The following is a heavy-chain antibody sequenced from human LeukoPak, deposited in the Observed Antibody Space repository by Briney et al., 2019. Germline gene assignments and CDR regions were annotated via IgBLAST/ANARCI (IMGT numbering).Heavy chain of an antibody. J-gene: IGHJ4*02. CDR2: ISNDGSRK. CDR3: ARDWAWNYFDY. CDR1: GFTFSGYP. D-gene: IGHD3-16*01. Sequence: PGGSLRLSCAASGFTFSGYPIHWVRQAPGKGLEWVAIISNDGSRKYYAHSVEGRFTISRDNSKNTLYLQMDSLRAEDTAVYYCARDWAWNYFDYWGQGTLVTVSS. V-gene: IGHV3-30*04.